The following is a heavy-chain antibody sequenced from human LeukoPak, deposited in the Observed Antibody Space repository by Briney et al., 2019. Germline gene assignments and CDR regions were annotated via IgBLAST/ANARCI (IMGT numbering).Heavy chain of an antibody. J-gene: IGHJ6*03. V-gene: IGHV4-30-2*01. Sequence: PSQTLSLTCTVSGGSISSGGYYWSWIRQPPGKGLEWIGYIYHSGSTYYNPSLKSRVTISVVRSKNQFSLKLSSVTAADTAVYYCASGPTPYYMDVWGKGTTVTVSS. D-gene: IGHD4-11*01. CDR1: GGSISSGGYY. CDR2: IYHSGST. CDR3: ASGPTPYYMDV.